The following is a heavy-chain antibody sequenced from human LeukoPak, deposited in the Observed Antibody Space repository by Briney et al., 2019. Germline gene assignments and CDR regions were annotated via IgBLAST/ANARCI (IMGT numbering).Heavy chain of an antibody. V-gene: IGHV3-23*01. CDR1: GFTFSSYA. CDR3: AKYAYSSSWYVDTQRQFDY. Sequence: GGSLRLSCAASGFTFSSYAMSWVRQAPGKGLEWVSAISGSGGSTYYADSVKGRFTISRDNSKNTLYLQMNSLRAEDTAVYYCAKYAYSSSWYVDTQRQFDYWGQGTLVSVSS. D-gene: IGHD6-13*01. CDR2: ISGSGGST. J-gene: IGHJ4*02.